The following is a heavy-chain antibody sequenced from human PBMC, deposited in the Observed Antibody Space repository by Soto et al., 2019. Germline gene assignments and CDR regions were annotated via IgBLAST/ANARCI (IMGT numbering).Heavy chain of an antibody. Sequence: TGGSLRLSCAASGFTFTSYSMNWVRQAPGKGLEWVSSISSGSGYIYYGDSLKGRFTISRDNAKNLLSLQMNSLRAEDTAVYYCARYCSDGTCYSAFDIWGQGTMVTVSS. CDR2: ISSGSGYI. J-gene: IGHJ3*02. V-gene: IGHV3-21*06. CDR3: ARYCSDGTCYSAFDI. D-gene: IGHD2-15*01. CDR1: GFTFTSYS.